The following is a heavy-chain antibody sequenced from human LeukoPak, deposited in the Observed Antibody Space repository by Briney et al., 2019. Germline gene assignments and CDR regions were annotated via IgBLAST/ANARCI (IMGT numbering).Heavy chain of an antibody. CDR1: GGSISSYY. D-gene: IGHD2-2*01. V-gene: IGHV4-59*01. CDR3: ARSGYQLLSGPFDY. CDR2: IYYSGST. Sequence: SSETLSLTCTVSGGSISSYYWSWIRQPPGKGLEWFGYIYYSGSTNYNPSLKSRVTISVDTSKNQFSLKLSSVTAADTAVYYCARSGYQLLSGPFDYWGQGTLVTVSS. J-gene: IGHJ4*02.